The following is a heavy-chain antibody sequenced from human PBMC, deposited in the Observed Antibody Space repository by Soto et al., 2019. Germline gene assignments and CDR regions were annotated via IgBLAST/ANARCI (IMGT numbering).Heavy chain of an antibody. D-gene: IGHD3-10*01. Sequence: SLKISCKGSGYSFTSYWIGWVRQMPGKGLEWMGIIYPGDSDTRYSPSFQGQVTTSADKSISTAYLQWSSLKASDTAMYYCARYGGSGSYYKDYYYGMDVWGQGTTVTVSS. J-gene: IGHJ6*02. CDR2: IYPGDSDT. CDR1: GYSFTSYW. V-gene: IGHV5-51*01. CDR3: ARYGGSGSYYKDYYYGMDV.